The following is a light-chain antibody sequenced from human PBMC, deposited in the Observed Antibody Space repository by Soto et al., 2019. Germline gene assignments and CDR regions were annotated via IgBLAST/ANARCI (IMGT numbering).Light chain of an antibody. CDR3: CSYGGSNNWV. Sequence: QSALTQPPSASGSPGQAVAISCTGTISDVGGYNYVSWYQQPPGKAPKLVIYEVTKRPSGVPDRFSGSKSGNTASLTVSGLQADDEADYYCCSYGGSNNWVFGGGTKLTVL. J-gene: IGLJ3*02. CDR2: EVT. CDR1: ISDVGGYNY. V-gene: IGLV2-8*01.